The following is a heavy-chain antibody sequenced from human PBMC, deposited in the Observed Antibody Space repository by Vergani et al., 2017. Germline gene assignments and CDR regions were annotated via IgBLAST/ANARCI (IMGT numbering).Heavy chain of an antibody. J-gene: IGHJ5*02. CDR2: IIPIFGTA. V-gene: IGHV1-69*01. Sequence: QVQLVQSGAEVKKPGSSVKVSCKASGGTFSSYAISWVRQAPGQGLEWMGGIIPIFGTANYAQKFQGRVTITADESTSTAYMGLSSLRSEDTAVYYCASSYDYDSGGRVDWFDPWGQGTLVTVSS. D-gene: IGHD3-22*01. CDR3: ASSYDYDSGGRVDWFDP. CDR1: GGTFSSYA.